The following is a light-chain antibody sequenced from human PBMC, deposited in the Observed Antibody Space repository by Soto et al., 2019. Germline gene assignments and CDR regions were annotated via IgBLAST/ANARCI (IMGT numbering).Light chain of an antibody. CDR1: SSNIGSNT. Sequence: QALVTQPPSASGTPGQRVTISCSGSSSNIGSNTVNWYQQLPGTAPKLLIYSNNQRPSGVPDRFSGSKPGTSASLAISGLQSEDEADYYCAAWDDSLNGVVFGGGTKLTVL. CDR3: AAWDDSLNGVV. V-gene: IGLV1-44*01. CDR2: SNN. J-gene: IGLJ2*01.